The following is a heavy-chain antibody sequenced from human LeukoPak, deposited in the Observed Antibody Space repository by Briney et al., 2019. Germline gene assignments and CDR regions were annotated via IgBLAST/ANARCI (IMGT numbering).Heavy chain of an antibody. J-gene: IGHJ3*02. Sequence: PSETLSLTCTVSGGSISSYYWSWIRQPPGKGLDWIGYIYYSGSTNYNPSLKSRVTISVDTSKNQFSLKLSSVTAADTAVYYCARGSYYDSSGFDAFDIWGQGTMVTVSS. V-gene: IGHV4-59*01. D-gene: IGHD3-22*01. CDR3: ARGSYYDSSGFDAFDI. CDR1: GGSISSYY. CDR2: IYYSGST.